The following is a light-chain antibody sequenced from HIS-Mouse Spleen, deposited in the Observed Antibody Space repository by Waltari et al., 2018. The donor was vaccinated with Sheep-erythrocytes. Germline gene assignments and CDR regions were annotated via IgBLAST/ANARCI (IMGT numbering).Light chain of an antibody. CDR3: AAWDDSLSGVV. CDR1: SSNIGSNY. J-gene: IGLJ2*01. Sequence: QSVLTQPPSASGTPGQRVTISCSGSSSNIGSNYVYWYHQPPGTAPKLLNYRNNQRPSGGPDRFAGSKSGTSASLAISGLRSEDEAEYYCAAWDDSLSGVVFGGGTKLTVL. CDR2: RNN. V-gene: IGLV1-47*01.